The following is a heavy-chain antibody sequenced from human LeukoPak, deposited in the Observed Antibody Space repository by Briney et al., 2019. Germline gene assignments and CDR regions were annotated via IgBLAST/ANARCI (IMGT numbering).Heavy chain of an antibody. CDR2: IQYDGSEK. D-gene: IGHD6-25*01. J-gene: IGHJ6*02. Sequence: GGSLRLSCAASGFIFSSHAMHWVRQAPGKGLEWVAVIQYDGSEKRYADSVKGRFTISRDNAKNSLYLQMNSLRAEDTAVYYCARIGSSGYPGFDYYYGMDVWGQGNTVTVSS. CDR1: GFIFSSHA. V-gene: IGHV3-30-3*01. CDR3: ARIGSSGYPGFDYYYGMDV.